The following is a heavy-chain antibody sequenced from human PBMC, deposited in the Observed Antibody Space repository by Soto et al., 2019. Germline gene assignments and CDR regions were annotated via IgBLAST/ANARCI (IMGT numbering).Heavy chain of an antibody. V-gene: IGHV3-11*01. CDR1: RFTFSDYY. J-gene: IGHJ4*02. D-gene: IGHD6-19*01. CDR2: ISSSGSTI. CDR3: ARVKTSYAKYSSGWHFDY. Sequence: GGSLRLSCAASRFTFSDYYMSWIRQAPGKGLEWVSYISSSGSTIYYADSVKGRFTISRDNAKNSLYLQMNSLRAEDTAVYYCARVKTSYAKYSSGWHFDYWGQGTLVTVSS.